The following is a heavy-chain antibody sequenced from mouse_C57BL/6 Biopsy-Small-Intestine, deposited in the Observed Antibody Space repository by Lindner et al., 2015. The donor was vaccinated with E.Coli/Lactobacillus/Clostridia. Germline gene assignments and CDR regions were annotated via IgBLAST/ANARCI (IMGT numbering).Heavy chain of an antibody. Sequence: VQLQESGAELVRPGTSVKMPCKAAGYTFANYWIGWVKQRPGHGLEWIGDIYPGGDFTNYNEKFKGKATLTADTSSSTAYMQVSSLTSEDSAIYYCARWYYSNYEWFPYWGQGTLVTVFA. V-gene: IGHV1-63*02. CDR3: ARWYYSNYEWFPY. D-gene: IGHD2-5*01. CDR2: IYPGGDFT. J-gene: IGHJ3*01. CDR1: GYTFANYW.